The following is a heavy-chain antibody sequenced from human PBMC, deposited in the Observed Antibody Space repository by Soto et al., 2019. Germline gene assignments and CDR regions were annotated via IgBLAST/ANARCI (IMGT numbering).Heavy chain of an antibody. Sequence: QVQLVQSGAEVKKPGASVKVSCKASGYTFTSYAMHWVRQAPGQRLEWMGWINAGNGNTKYSQKLQGRVTITRDTSASTAYMELSSLRSEDTAVYYCASLQNYDYVWGSCRYTSPPPFQHWGQGTLVTVSS. CDR2: INAGNGNT. CDR1: GYTFTSYA. J-gene: IGHJ1*01. V-gene: IGHV1-3*01. CDR3: ASLQNYDYVWGSCRYTSPPPFQH. D-gene: IGHD3-16*02.